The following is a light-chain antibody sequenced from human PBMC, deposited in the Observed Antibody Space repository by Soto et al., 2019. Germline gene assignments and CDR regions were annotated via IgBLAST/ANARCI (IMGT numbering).Light chain of an antibody. J-gene: IGLJ1*01. CDR2: DVR. V-gene: IGLV2-14*03. CDR3: SAYTSSSTPYV. CDR1: RSDVGGYNY. Sequence: QSALTQPASVSGSPGQSITISCTGTRSDVGGYNYVSWYQQYPDTAPKLIIYDVRYRPSGVSNRFSGSKSGNTASLTISGLQGEDEADYYCSAYTSSSTPYVFGSGTKLTVL.